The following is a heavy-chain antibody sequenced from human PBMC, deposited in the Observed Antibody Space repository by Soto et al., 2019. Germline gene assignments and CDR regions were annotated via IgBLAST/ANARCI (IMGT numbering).Heavy chain of an antibody. CDR3: ARGEDCSSTSCYWWFDP. V-gene: IGHV4-34*01. J-gene: IGHJ5*02. CDR2: INHSGST. D-gene: IGHD2-2*01. CDR1: GGSFSGYY. Sequence: PSETLSLTCAVYGGSFSGYYWSWIRQPPGKGLEWIGEINHSGSTNYNPSLKSRVTISVDASKNQFSLKLSSVTAADTAVYYCARGEDCSSTSCYWWFDPWGQGTLVTVSS.